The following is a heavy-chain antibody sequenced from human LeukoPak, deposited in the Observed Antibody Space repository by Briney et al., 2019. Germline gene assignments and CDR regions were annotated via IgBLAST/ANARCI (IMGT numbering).Heavy chain of an antibody. Sequence: ASVKVSCKASGYTFTSFDINWVRQATGQGPEWMGWMNPKSGNRGYAQKFQGRVTMTRNTSINTAYMELSSLRSEDTAVYYCARRLGCANKTSCYNWFDPWGRGTLVTVSS. D-gene: IGHD2-15*01. CDR1: GYTFTSFD. V-gene: IGHV1-8*01. CDR3: ARRLGCANKTSCYNWFDP. CDR2: MNPKSGNR. J-gene: IGHJ5*02.